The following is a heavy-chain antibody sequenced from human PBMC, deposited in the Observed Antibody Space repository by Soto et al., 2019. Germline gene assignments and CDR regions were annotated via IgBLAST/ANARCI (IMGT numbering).Heavy chain of an antibody. D-gene: IGHD3-22*01. CDR1: GGTFSSYA. CDR3: ARGYDSSGSPLDYYCGMDV. V-gene: IGHV1-69*13. CDR2: IIPIFGTA. J-gene: IGHJ6*02. Sequence: ASVKVSCKASGGTFSSYAISWVRQAPGQGLEWMGGIIPIFGTANYAQKFQGRVTITADESTSTAYMELSSLRSEDTAVYYCARGYDSSGSPLDYYCGMDVWGQGTTVTVSS.